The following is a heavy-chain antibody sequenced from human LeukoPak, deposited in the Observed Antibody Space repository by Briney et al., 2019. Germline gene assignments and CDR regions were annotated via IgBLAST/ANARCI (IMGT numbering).Heavy chain of an antibody. CDR3: ARAHMITSYYYYYYMDV. Sequence: PSETLSLTCTVSGGSISSYYWSWIRQPPGKGLEWIGYIYYSGSTNYNPSLKSRVTISVDTSKNQSSLKLSSVTAADTAVYYCARAHMITSYYYYYYMDVWGKGTTVTVSS. CDR2: IYYSGST. V-gene: IGHV4-59*01. J-gene: IGHJ6*03. D-gene: IGHD3-16*01. CDR1: GGSISSYY.